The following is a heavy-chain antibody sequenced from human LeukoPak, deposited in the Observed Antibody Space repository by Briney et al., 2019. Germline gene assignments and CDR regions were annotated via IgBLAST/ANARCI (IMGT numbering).Heavy chain of an antibody. CDR1: GFTVSSNY. Sequence: PGGSLRLSCAASGFTVSSNYMSWVRQAPGKGLEWVSVIYSGGSTYYADSVKGRFTISRDNSKNTLYLQMNSLRAEDTAVYYCAKVRRYCSSTSCYRDAFDIWGQGTMVTVSS. CDR2: IYSGGST. V-gene: IGHV3-53*01. J-gene: IGHJ3*02. D-gene: IGHD2-2*01. CDR3: AKVRRYCSSTSCYRDAFDI.